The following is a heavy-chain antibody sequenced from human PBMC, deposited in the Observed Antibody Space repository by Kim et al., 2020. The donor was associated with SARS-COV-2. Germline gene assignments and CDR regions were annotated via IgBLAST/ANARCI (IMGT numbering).Heavy chain of an antibody. CDR3: ARDRFYGSDNYFTICVDY. CDR2: ISGNGGST. J-gene: IGHJ4*02. CDR1: GFTFSSYA. Sequence: GGSLRLSCAASGFTFSSYAMTWVRQGPGKGLEWVSGISGNGGSTYYGDSVKGRFTLSRDNSKNTLYLQMDSLRAEDTAVYYCARDRFYGSDNYFTICVDYWGQGTLVTVSS. D-gene: IGHD3-10*01. V-gene: IGHV3-23*01.